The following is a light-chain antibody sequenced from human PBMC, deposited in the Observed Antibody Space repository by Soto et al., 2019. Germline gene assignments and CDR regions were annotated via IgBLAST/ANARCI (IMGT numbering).Light chain of an antibody. V-gene: IGLV2-23*01. J-gene: IGLJ2*01. CDR1: RSDVGTYNL. Sequence: QSVLTQPASVSGSPGQSITTSCTGTRSDVGTYNLVSWYQQHTGKAPKLMIYEGSKRPSGVSSRFSGSKSGNTASLTISGLQAEDEADYYCCSYAGSSTVIFGGGTKVTVL. CDR3: CSYAGSSTVI. CDR2: EGS.